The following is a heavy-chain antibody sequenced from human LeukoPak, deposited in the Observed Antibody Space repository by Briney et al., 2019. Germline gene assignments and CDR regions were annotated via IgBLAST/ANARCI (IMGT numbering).Heavy chain of an antibody. CDR3: ARLRSHLWFGDYDY. CDR1: GYSFTIFC. Sequence: GESLKISCKGSGYSFTIFCIGWVRQMPGKGLEWMGIIYPCDSDTRHSPSFQGPVTISADKSISAAYLQWSSLKASDTAMYYCARLRSHLWFGDYDYWGRGTLVTASS. CDR2: IYPCDSDT. J-gene: IGHJ4*01. D-gene: IGHD3-10*01. V-gene: IGHV5-51*01.